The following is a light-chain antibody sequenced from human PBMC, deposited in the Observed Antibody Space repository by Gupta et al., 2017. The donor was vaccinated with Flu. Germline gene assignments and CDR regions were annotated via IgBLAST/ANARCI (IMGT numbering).Light chain of an antibody. Sequence: QSVLTQPPSASGTPGQRVTISCSGSISTIGGNPVYWYQQLPGTAPKLLVYYNKQRPSGGTDPSSGSASGSSASIAISTLPAEEEAEYYDYYLEENLHSTNWVFGGGTKLTVL. J-gene: IGLJ3*02. CDR1: ISTIGGNP. CDR3: YYLEENLHSTNWV. CDR2: YNK. V-gene: IGLV1-44*01.